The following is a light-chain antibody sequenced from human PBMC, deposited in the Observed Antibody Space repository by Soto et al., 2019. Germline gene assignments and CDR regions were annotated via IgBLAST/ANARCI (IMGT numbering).Light chain of an antibody. Sequence: QSALTQPPSASGSPGQSVTISCTGTSSDVGAFNYVSWYQQHPGKAPKLMIYEVSKRPAGVPDRFSGSKSGNTASLTVSGLQAEEEDDDFCSSYAGSDYYVFGTGTKLTVL. CDR2: EVS. J-gene: IGLJ1*01. V-gene: IGLV2-8*01. CDR3: SSYAGSDYYV. CDR1: SSDVGAFNY.